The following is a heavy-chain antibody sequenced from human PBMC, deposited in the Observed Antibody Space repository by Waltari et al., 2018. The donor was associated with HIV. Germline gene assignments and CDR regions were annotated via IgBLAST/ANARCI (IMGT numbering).Heavy chain of an antibody. CDR2: NREGGSKK. CDR3: VREYYYDTICGCFIY. Sequence: EVQLLESGEGLVKPGGSLRLSCPAPGFTFSDNPRGGFRQTPGKGLEWGVANREGGSKKYYADSVKGRFTISRDNSKNTLYLQMNSLRAEDTAVYYCVREYYYDTICGCFIYWVQRTLVTVAS. V-gene: IGHV3-23*01. D-gene: IGHD3-22*01. CDR1: GFTFSDNP. J-gene: IGHJ4*02.